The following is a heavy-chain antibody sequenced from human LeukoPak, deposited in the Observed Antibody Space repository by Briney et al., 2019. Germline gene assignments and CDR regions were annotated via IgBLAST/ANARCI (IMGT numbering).Heavy chain of an antibody. J-gene: IGHJ4*02. D-gene: IGHD2-15*01. CDR1: GFTFSSYA. CDR2: ISDSGGST. V-gene: IGHV3-23*01. Sequence: SGGSLRLSCAASGFTFSSYAMSWVRQAPGKGLEWVSAISDSGGSTYYADSVKGRFTISRDSSKNTLFLQMNRLRPEDAAVYYCAKAPVTTCRGAFCYPFDYWGLGTLVTVSS. CDR3: AKAPVTTCRGAFCYPFDY.